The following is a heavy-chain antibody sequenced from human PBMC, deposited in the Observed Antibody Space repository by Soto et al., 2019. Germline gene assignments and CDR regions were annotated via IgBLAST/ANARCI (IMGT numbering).Heavy chain of an antibody. CDR2: IYYSGST. CDR1: GGSISSSSYY. CDR3: ARHPPPYDSSGYYEVDWYFDL. Sequence: QLQLQESGPGLVKPSETLSLTCTVSGGSISSSSYYWGWIRQPPGKGLEWIGSIYYSGSTYYNPSLKSRVTISVDTSKNQFSLKLSSVTAADTAVYYCARHPPPYDSSGYYEVDWYFDLWGRGTLVTVSS. D-gene: IGHD3-22*01. J-gene: IGHJ2*01. V-gene: IGHV4-39*01.